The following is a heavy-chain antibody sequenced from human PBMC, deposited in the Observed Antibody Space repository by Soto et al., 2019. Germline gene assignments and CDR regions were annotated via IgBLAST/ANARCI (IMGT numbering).Heavy chain of an antibody. D-gene: IGHD3-22*01. CDR3: AKDHQGYDSSGYVDY. J-gene: IGHJ4*02. V-gene: IGHV3-23*01. CDR2: ISGSGGST. Sequence: GGSLRLSCAASGFTFSSYGMHWVRQAPGKGLEWVSAISGSGGSTYYADSVKGRFTISRDNSKNTLYLQMNSLRAEDTAVYYCAKDHQGYDSSGYVDYWGQGTLVTVSS. CDR1: GFTFSSYG.